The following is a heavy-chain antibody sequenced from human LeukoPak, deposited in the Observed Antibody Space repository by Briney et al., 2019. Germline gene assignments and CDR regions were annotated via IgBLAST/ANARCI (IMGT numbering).Heavy chain of an antibody. D-gene: IGHD2-15*01. CDR1: GFRVSKSV. CDR2: TSYEGNGT. V-gene: IGHV3-30*03. CDR3: ASEVEALLDH. Sequence: GGSLRLSCAASGFRVSKSVMYWLRQAPGMGLDWVAATSYEGNGTFYAGSVKGRFTMSRDNANNMVYLQMNSLRQEDTALYYCASEVEALLDHWGQGTPVIVSS. J-gene: IGHJ4*02.